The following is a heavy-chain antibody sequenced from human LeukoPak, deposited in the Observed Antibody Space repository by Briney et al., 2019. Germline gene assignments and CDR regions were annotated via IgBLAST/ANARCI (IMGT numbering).Heavy chain of an antibody. CDR1: GFTFSSYA. Sequence: PGGSLRLSCGAYGFTFSSYAMSWVRQAPGKGLEWVSSISGNGGITYYTESVKGRFTVSRDNSESTLYLQMNSLRVEDTAIYYCGKDRPNYYDSSGHYYRRNGDYWGQGTLVTVSS. CDR3: GKDRPNYYDSSGHYYRRNGDY. V-gene: IGHV3-23*01. CDR2: ISGNGGIT. J-gene: IGHJ4*02. D-gene: IGHD3-22*01.